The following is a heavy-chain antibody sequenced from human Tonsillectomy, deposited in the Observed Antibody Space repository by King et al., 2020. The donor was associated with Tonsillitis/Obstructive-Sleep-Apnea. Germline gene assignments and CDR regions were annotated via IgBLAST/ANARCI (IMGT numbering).Heavy chain of an antibody. CDR1: GYTFTSYA. V-gene: IGHV7-4-1*02. J-gene: IGHJ4*02. D-gene: IGHD6-19*01. CDR2: INTNTGNP. CDR3: ARDPRVAVAGSFDY. Sequence: QLVQSGSELKKPGASVKVSCKASGYTFTSYARNWVRQAPGQGLDWMGGINTNTGNPTYAHGFTGRLVFSLDTSVSTAYLQINGLKAEDTALYYCARDPRVAVAGSFDYWGQGTLVTVSS.